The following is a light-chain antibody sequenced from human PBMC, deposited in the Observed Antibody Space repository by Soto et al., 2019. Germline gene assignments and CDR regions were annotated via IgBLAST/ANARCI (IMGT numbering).Light chain of an antibody. V-gene: IGLV1-44*01. J-gene: IGLJ3*02. CDR2: GNN. CDR1: NFDIGSKT. Sequence: QSVLTQPPSASGTPGQRVTISCSGSNFDIGSKTVNWYQQFPGTAPKFLIYGNNQRPSGIPDRFSGYKSDTSASLAISGLQSEDEADYYCAAWDDSLNAWVFGGGTKVTVL. CDR3: AAWDDSLNAWV.